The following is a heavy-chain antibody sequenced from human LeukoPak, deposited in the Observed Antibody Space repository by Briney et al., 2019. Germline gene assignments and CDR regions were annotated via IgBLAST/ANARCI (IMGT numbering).Heavy chain of an antibody. CDR2: ISYDGSNK. V-gene: IGHV3-30*03. Sequence: PGGSLRLSCAASGFTFSSYGMHWVRQAPGKGLEWVAVISYDGSNKYYADSVKGRFTISRDNSKNTLYLQMNSLRAEDTAVYYCARDPGYSYGWYYFDYWGQGTLVTVSS. CDR1: GFTFSSYG. D-gene: IGHD5-18*01. CDR3: ARDPGYSYGWYYFDY. J-gene: IGHJ4*02.